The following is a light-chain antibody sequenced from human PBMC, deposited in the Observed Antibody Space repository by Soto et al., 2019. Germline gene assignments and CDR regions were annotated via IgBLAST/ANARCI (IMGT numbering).Light chain of an antibody. J-gene: IGKJ3*01. CDR2: GAS. CDR1: QSVSSN. CDR3: QQYNNWPPFT. V-gene: IGKV3-15*01. Sequence: EIVMTQSPATLSVSPGERATLTCRASQSVSSNLAWYQQKPGQAPRVLIYGASTRATGIPARFSGSGSGTEFTLTISSLPSEDFSIYYCQQYNNWPPFTFGPGTSVDIK.